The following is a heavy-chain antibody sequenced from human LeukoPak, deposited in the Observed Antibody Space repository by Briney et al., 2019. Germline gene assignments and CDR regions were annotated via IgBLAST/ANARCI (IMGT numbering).Heavy chain of an antibody. V-gene: IGHV3-13*01. CDR2: IGTAGDT. CDR1: GFTFSSYD. CDR3: ARGARYNWNGDAFDI. J-gene: IGHJ3*02. Sequence: GGSLRLSCAASGFTFSSYDMHWVRQATGKGLEWVSAIGTAGDTYYPGSVKGRFTISRENAKNSLYLQMNSLRAGDTAVYYCARGARYNWNGDAFDIWGQGTMVTVSS. D-gene: IGHD1-1*01.